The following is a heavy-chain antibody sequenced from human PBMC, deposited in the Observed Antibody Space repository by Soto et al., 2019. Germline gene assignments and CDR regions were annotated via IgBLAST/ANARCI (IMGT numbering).Heavy chain of an antibody. CDR2: IIPIFGTA. D-gene: IGHD4-4*01. J-gene: IGHJ5*02. CDR1: GGTFSSYA. CDR3: ARLSTVANWFAP. V-gene: IGHV1-69*13. Sequence: SVKVSCKASGGTFSSYAISWVRQAPGQGLEWMGGIIPIFGTANYAQKFQGRVTITADESTSTAYMELSSLRSEDTAVYYCARLSTVANWFAPWGQGTLVTVSS.